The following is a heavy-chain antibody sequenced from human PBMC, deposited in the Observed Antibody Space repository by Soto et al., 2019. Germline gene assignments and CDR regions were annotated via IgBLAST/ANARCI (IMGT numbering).Heavy chain of an antibody. D-gene: IGHD1-26*01. CDR3: VRVGVGIGNHFDS. J-gene: IGHJ4*02. Sequence: SATLSLTCSVSTGSISGFYLTLLRPPPGKILEWIGYIHYSGRTDYNPSLTSRATMSVDTSKNQFSLNLKSITAADTAVYYCVRVGVGIGNHFDSWGRGTLVNVSA. CDR1: TGSISGFY. V-gene: IGHV4-59*12. CDR2: IHYSGRT.